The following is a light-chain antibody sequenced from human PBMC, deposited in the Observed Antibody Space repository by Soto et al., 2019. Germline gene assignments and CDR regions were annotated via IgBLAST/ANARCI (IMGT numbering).Light chain of an antibody. CDR3: QQYGTSSYT. CDR2: GVS. CDR1: QSVRNNY. Sequence: IVLTQSPGTLSLSPGERATLSCWASQSVRNNYLAWYQQKPGQAPRLLIYGVSARATGILDRFSGSGSGTDFTLTISRLEPEDFAVYYCQQYGTSSYTFGQGTKLEIK. V-gene: IGKV3-20*01. J-gene: IGKJ2*01.